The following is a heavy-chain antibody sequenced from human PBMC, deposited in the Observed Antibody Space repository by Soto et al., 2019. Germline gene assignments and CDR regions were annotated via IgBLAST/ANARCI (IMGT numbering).Heavy chain of an antibody. CDR2: ISWNSGSI. V-gene: IGHV3-9*01. CDR1: GFTFDDYA. J-gene: IGHJ3*02. D-gene: IGHD6-19*01. Sequence: EVQLVESGGGLVQPGRSLRLSCAASGFTFDDYAMHWVRQAPGKGLEWVSGISWNSGSIGYADSVKGRFTISRDNAKNSLYLQMNSLRAEDTALYYCAKDIAAYSSGWSDAFDIWGQGTMVTVSS. CDR3: AKDIAAYSSGWSDAFDI.